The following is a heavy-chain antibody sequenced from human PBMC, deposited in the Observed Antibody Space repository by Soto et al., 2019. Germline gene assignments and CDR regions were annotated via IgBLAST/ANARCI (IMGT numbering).Heavy chain of an antibody. Sequence: VRPAPGQGLEGMGRINPGNGNTKFRQKFQDRVTITSDTSESTAYMELSSMRSEDTAVYYCARDVDSVFYYAPDGFDFWGQGSLVIVS. CDR2: INPGNGNT. V-gene: IGHV1-3*01. J-gene: IGHJ4*02. D-gene: IGHD3-22*01. CDR3: ARDVDSVFYYAPDGFDF.